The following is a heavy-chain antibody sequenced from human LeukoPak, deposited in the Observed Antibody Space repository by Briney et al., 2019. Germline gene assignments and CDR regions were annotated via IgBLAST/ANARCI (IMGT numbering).Heavy chain of an antibody. Sequence: GGSLRLSCIASGFTLSRYIMNWVRQAPGKGLEWVSYISSSGSTIYYADSVKGRFTISRDNAKNSLYLQMNSLRAEDTAVYYCARGEGAPFDYWGQGTLVTVSS. V-gene: IGHV3-48*04. D-gene: IGHD1-26*01. CDR1: GFTLSRYI. CDR2: ISSSGSTI. CDR3: ARGEGAPFDY. J-gene: IGHJ4*02.